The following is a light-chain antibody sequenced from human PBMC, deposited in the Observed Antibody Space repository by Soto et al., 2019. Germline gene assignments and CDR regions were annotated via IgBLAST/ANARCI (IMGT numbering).Light chain of an antibody. V-gene: IGLV2-11*01. CDR1: SSDVGGYNY. CDR2: DVS. CDR3: CSYAGSYTYV. J-gene: IGLJ1*01. Sequence: QSALTQPRSVSGSPGQSVTISYTGTSSDVGGYNYVSWYQQHPGKAPKLMIYDVSKWPSGVPDRFSGSKSGNTASLTISGLEPEDEADYYCCSYAGSYTYVFGTGTQLTVL.